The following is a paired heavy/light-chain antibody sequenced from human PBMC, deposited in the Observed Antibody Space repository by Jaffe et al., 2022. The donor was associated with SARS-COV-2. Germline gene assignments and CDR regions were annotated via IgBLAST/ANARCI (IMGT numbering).Light chain of an antibody. CDR3: QQANIFPLT. CDR2: AAS. CDR1: QGISNW. J-gene: IGKJ4*01. Sequence: DIQMTQSPSSVSASVGDRVTITCRASQGISNWLTWYQQKPGKAPKLLIYAASTLQRGVPSRFSGSGSGTDFALTISGLQPEDFATYYCQQANIFPLTFGGGTKVEIK. V-gene: IGKV1D-12*01.
Heavy chain of an antibody. D-gene: IGHD2-21*01. J-gene: IGHJ4*02. Sequence: EVQLVESGGALVQPGGSLRLSCAASGFTFSTYCMTWVRQAPGKGLEWLSYISTSTNSIHYADSVKGRFTISRDNARSSLYLQMNSLRDADTAVYYCARLAYCGGDYYWIDYWGQGTLVTVSS. CDR2: ISTSTNSI. CDR1: GFTFSTYC. CDR3: ARLAYCGGDYYWIDY. V-gene: IGHV3-48*02.